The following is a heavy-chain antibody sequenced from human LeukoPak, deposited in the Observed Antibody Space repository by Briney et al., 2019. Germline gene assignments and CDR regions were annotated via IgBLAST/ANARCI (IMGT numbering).Heavy chain of an antibody. J-gene: IGHJ4*02. CDR2: INPNSGGT. CDR3: ARRSDYYYDSSGVGTYYFDY. V-gene: IGHV1-2*02. Sequence: ASVKVSCKASGYTFTGYYMHWVRQAPGQGLEWMGWINPNSGGTNYAQKFQGRVTMTRDTSISTACMELSRLRSDDTAVYYCARRSDYYYDSSGVGTYYFDYWGQGTLVTVSS. D-gene: IGHD3-22*01. CDR1: GYTFTGYY.